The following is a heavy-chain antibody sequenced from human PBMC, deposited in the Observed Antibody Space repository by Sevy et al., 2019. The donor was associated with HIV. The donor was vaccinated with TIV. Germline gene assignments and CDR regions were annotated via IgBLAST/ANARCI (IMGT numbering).Heavy chain of an antibody. CDR2: ISYDGSNK. CDR3: AKSIAAGSK. D-gene: IGHD6-13*01. V-gene: IGHV3-30*18. CDR1: GFTFSSYG. J-gene: IGHJ4*02. Sequence: GGSLRLSCAASGFTFSSYGMHWVRQAPGKALEWVAVISYDGSNKYYADSVKGRFTISRDNSKNTLYLRMNSLRAEDTAVYYCAKSIAAGSKWGQGTLVTVSS.